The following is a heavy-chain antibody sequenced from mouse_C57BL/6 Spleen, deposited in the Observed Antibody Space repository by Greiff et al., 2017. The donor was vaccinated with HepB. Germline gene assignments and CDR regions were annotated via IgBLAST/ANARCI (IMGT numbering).Heavy chain of an antibody. CDR3: TTEGTVDYFDY. V-gene: IGHV14-1*01. CDR1: GFNIKDYY. Sequence: EVQLQQSGAELVRPGASVKLSCTASGFNIKDYYMHWVKQRPEQGLEWIGRIDPEDGDTEYAPKFPGKATMTADTSSNTAYLQLSSLTSEDTAVYYCTTEGTVDYFDYWGQGTTLTVSS. J-gene: IGHJ2*01. CDR2: IDPEDGDT. D-gene: IGHD1-1*01.